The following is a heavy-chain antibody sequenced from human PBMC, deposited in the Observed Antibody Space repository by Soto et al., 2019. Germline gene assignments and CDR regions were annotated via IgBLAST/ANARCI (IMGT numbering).Heavy chain of an antibody. D-gene: IGHD2-2*01. V-gene: IGHV5-51*01. Sequence: SRQISCKGSVNDFSSYWIGCVRPPPGEGVEWMGIIYPVDSGTRYSPSFQGQVTISVDKSISTAYLRLSSLKASDAAMYYCARRARDCFSTSWPTYFFDYRGQGTLVTVSS. J-gene: IGHJ4*02. CDR3: ARRARDCFSTSWPTYFFDY. CDR1: VNDFSSYW. CDR2: IYPVDSGT.